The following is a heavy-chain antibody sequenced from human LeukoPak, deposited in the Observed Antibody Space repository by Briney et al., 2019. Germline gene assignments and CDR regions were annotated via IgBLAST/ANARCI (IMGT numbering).Heavy chain of an antibody. CDR2: ISGNGGST. CDR1: GFTFSSYA. Sequence: PGGSLRLSCAASGFTFSSYAMSWVRQAPGKGLEWVSTISGNGGSTYYADSVKGRFTISRDNSKNTLYLQMNSLRVEDTAVYYCVKVIVTTSEKGGAFHIWGQGTMVTVSS. D-gene: IGHD5-12*01. J-gene: IGHJ3*02. CDR3: VKVIVTTSEKGGAFHI. V-gene: IGHV3-23*01.